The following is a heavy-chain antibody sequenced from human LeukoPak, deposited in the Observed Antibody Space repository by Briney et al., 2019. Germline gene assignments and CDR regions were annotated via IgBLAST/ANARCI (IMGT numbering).Heavy chain of an antibody. D-gene: IGHD6-19*01. CDR3: ARGGSGWYGDAFDI. CDR1: GYTLTELS. J-gene: IGHJ3*02. V-gene: IGHV1-24*01. Sequence: ASVKSSCKVSGYTLTELSIHCVRETPVEKVERMGGFEPEEGETIYAQKFQGRVTMTEDTSTDTAYMELSSLRSEDTAVYYCARGGSGWYGDAFDIWGQGTMVTVSS. CDR2: FEPEEGET.